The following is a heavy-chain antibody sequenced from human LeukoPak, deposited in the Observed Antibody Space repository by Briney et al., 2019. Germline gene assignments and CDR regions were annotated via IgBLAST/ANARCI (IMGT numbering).Heavy chain of an antibody. J-gene: IGHJ4*02. CDR2: IYYSGST. Sequence: SETLSLNCTVSGDSISSCRYYFRWIRRPPWKSLEWIGSIYYSGSTYYNPSLESRVTISIDTSKNQFSLKLSSVTAADTAVYYCARSIPVAGISWGQGTLVTVSS. V-gene: IGHV4-39*01. CDR3: ARSIPVAGIS. CDR1: GDSISSCRYY. D-gene: IGHD6-19*01.